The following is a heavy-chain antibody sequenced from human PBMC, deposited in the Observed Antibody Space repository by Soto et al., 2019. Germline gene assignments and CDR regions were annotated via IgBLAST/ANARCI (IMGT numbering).Heavy chain of an antibody. CDR2: ISGSGSSS. D-gene: IGHD6-19*01. Sequence: WGSRRRSCSAAAFTFRNYAMSGVRQAPGKGLEWGSAISGSGSSSYYADSVNCLFTSSRDNSKKPLYLKMNSLRAEDTAVYYCAKCSPRYSSGLKAYYFDHWGQGPLVTVSS. J-gene: IGHJ4*02. CDR1: AFTFRNYA. V-gene: IGHV3-23*01. CDR3: AKCSPRYSSGLKAYYFDH.